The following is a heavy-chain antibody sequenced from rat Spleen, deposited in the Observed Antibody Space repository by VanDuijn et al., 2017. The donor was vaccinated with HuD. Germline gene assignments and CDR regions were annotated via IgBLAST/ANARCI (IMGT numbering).Heavy chain of an antibody. V-gene: IGHV5-25*01. J-gene: IGHJ4*01. CDR1: GFTFSNYY. Sequence: EVQLVESGGGLVQPGRSRKLSCAASGFTFSNYYMAWVRLAPNNGLEWLATISTSGSRTYYPDSVKGRFTISRDNAKSSLYLQMNSLKSEDTATYYCARRATEGTMDAWGQGASVTVSS. D-gene: IGHD1-11*01. CDR3: ARRATEGTMDA. CDR2: ISTSGSRT.